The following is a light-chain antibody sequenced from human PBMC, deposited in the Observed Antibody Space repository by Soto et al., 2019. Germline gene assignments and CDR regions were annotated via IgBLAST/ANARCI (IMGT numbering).Light chain of an antibody. J-gene: IGKJ5*01. CDR1: QIVSGDY. V-gene: IGKV3D-20*01. CDR3: QQYGRSSIT. Sequence: EIVLTQSPATLSLSPGERAILSCGASQIVSGDYLAWYQQKPGLAPRLLIYDASTRATGIPDRFSGSGSGTDFTLTITRLEPEDLAVYYCQQYGRSSITFGQGTRLETK. CDR2: DAS.